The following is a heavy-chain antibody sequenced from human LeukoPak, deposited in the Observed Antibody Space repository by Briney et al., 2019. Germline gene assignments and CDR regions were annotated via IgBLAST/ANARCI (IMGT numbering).Heavy chain of an antibody. CDR3: ARGGGYATTYYFDY. CDR1: GFTFSSYG. CDR2: IWYDGSNK. J-gene: IGHJ4*02. Sequence: GRSLRLSCAASGFTFSSYGMHWVRQAPGKGLEWVAVIWYDGSNKYYADSVKGRFTISRDNSKNTLYLQMNSLRAEDTAVYYCARGGGYATTYYFDYWGQGTLVTVSS. V-gene: IGHV3-33*01. D-gene: IGHD5-12*01.